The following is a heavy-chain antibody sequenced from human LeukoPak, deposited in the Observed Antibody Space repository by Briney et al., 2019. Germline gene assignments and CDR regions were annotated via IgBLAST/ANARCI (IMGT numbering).Heavy chain of an antibody. Sequence: AGGSLRLSCAASRFTFSNYSMNWVRQASGKGLEWVSVINGGGSMTYYADFVKGRFTISRDNSKNTLFLQMNSLRAEDTAVYYCAAYYFDSSGYYGTSRSGFEYWGRGTQVTVSS. CDR1: RFTFSNYS. V-gene: IGHV3-23*03. CDR2: INGGGSMT. J-gene: IGHJ4*02. CDR3: AAYYFDSSGYYGTSRSGFEY. D-gene: IGHD3-22*01.